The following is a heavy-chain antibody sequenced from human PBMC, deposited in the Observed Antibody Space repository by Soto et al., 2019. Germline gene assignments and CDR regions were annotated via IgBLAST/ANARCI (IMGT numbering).Heavy chain of an antibody. CDR2: ISAFNGKT. J-gene: IGHJ4*02. CDR1: GYTFTSYG. V-gene: IGHV1-18*01. Sequence: QVRLGQSGAEGRKPGATVKVSCKASGYTFTSYGISWVRQAPGQGLEWMGGISAFNGKTNYAQNVQDRVTMTTDTSTTTAYMEVRSLRSNDTAVYYCARGGTRSSWGYWGQGTLVTVSS. D-gene: IGHD6-6*01. CDR3: ARGGTRSSWGY.